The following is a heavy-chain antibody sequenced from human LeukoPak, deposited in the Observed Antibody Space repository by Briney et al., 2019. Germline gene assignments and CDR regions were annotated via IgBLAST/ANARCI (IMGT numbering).Heavy chain of an antibody. Sequence: SETLSLTCAVYGGSFSGYYWSWIRQPPGKGLEWVGEINHSGSTNYNPSLKSRVTISVDTSKNQFSLKLSSVTAADTAVYYCARGPTAAAIWCYFDYWGQGTLVTVSS. V-gene: IGHV4-34*01. CDR3: ARGPTAAAIWCYFDY. CDR1: GGSFSGYY. J-gene: IGHJ4*02. CDR2: INHSGST. D-gene: IGHD6-13*01.